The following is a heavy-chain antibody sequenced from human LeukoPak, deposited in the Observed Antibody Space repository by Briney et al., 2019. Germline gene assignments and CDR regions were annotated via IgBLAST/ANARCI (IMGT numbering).Heavy chain of an antibody. D-gene: IGHD1-1*01. CDR3: ARLERSHSGDPKLFGY. V-gene: IGHV4-34*01. J-gene: IGHJ4*02. CDR2: INHSGST. CDR1: GGSFSGYY. Sequence: SETLSLTCAVYGGSFSGYYWSWIRQPPGKGLEWIGEINHSGSTNYNPSLKSRVTISVDTSKNQFSLKLSSVTAADTAVYYCARLERSHSGDPKLFGYWGQGTLVTASS.